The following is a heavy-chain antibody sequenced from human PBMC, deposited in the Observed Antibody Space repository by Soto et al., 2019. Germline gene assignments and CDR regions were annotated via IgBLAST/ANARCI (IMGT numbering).Heavy chain of an antibody. J-gene: IGHJ6*02. CDR2: ISNGGSFI. CDR3: ARHRYYEGSVPGYGMDV. V-gene: IGHV3-11*01. CDR1: GFTFSDYY. Sequence: GGSLRLSCAASGFTFSDYYMSWIRQAPGKGLEYISYISNGGSFIYYADSVKGRFTISRDTAKTSLYLQMNSLRAEDTALYYCARHRYYEGSVPGYGMDVWGQGTTVTAP. D-gene: IGHD3-16*01.